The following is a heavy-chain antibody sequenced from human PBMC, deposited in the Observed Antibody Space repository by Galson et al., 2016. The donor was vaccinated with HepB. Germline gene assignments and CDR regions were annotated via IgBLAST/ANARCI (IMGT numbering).Heavy chain of an antibody. CDR1: GYTFTRFA. CDR2: INAGNGNT. V-gene: IGHV1-3*01. Sequence: SVKVSCKASGYTFTRFAMHWVRQAPGQRLEWMGWINAGNGNTKYSQEFQGRVTITRDTSASSAYMELSSLTSEDTAVYYCARGTYTAMVVDHWGQGTLVIVSA. D-gene: IGHD5-18*01. J-gene: IGHJ4*02. CDR3: ARGTYTAMVVDH.